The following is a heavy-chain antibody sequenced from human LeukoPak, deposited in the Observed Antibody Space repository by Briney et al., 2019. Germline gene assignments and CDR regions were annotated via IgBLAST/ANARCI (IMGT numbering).Heavy chain of an antibody. V-gene: IGHV3-33*01. CDR2: IWYDGSNK. CDR1: GFTFSSYG. J-gene: IGHJ4*02. D-gene: IGHD2-2*01. CDR3: AREIVVVPAALDY. Sequence: GGSLRLSCAASGFTFSSYGMHWVRQAPGKGLEGVAVIWYDGSNKYYADSVKGRFTISRDNSKNTLYLQMNSLRAEDRAVYYCAREIVVVPAALDYWGQGTLVTVSS.